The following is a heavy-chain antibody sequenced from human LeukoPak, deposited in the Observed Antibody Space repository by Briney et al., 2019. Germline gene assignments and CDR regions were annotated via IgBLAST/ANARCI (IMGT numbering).Heavy chain of an antibody. Sequence: GGSLRLSCAASGFTFSNAWMSWVRQAPGKGLEWVGRIKSKTDGGTTDYAAPVKGRFTISRDDSKNTLYLQMNSLKTEDTAVYYCTTYYDSSGYTHYYFDYWGQGTLVTVSS. CDR1: GFTFSNAW. J-gene: IGHJ4*02. CDR3: TTYYDSSGYTHYYFDY. D-gene: IGHD3-22*01. CDR2: IKSKTDGGTT. V-gene: IGHV3-15*01.